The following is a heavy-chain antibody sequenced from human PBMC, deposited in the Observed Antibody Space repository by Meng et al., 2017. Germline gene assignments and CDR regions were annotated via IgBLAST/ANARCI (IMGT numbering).Heavy chain of an antibody. CDR2: INPNSGGT. CDR1: GYTFTGYY. D-gene: IGHD3-10*01. CDR3: ARMNYGSGSRRLDY. J-gene: IGHJ4*02. V-gene: IGHV1-2*06. Sequence: GQLVQSGAEVKKPGASVKASCKASGYTFTGYYMHWVRQAPGQGLEWMGRINPNSGGTNYAQKFQGRVTMTRDTSISTAYMELSRLRSDDTAVYYCARMNYGSGSRRLDYWGQGTLVTVSS.